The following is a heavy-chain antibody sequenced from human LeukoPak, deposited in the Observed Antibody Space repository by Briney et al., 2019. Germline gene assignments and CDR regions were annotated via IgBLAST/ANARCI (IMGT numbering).Heavy chain of an antibody. CDR3: ARAPRFLEWFLDY. CDR2: IIPIFGTA. Sequence: ASVKVSYKASGGTFSSYAISWVRQAPGQGLEWMGGIIPIFGTANYAQKFQGRFTITADESTSTAYMELSSPRSEDTAVYYCARAPRFLEWFLDYWGQGTLVTVSS. V-gene: IGHV1-69*13. J-gene: IGHJ4*02. D-gene: IGHD3-3*01. CDR1: GGTFSSYA.